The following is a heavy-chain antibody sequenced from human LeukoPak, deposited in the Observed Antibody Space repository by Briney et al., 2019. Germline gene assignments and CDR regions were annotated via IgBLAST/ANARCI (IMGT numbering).Heavy chain of an antibody. CDR2: IIPIFGTA. D-gene: IGHD4-11*01. J-gene: IGHJ4*02. V-gene: IGHV1-69*13. Sequence: SVKVSCKASGGTFGTSVISWVRQAPGQGLGWMGEIIPIFGTASYAQKFQGRVTITADESTTTAYMELSSLRSEDTAVYYCARANDYTNPRGDYWGQGTLVTVSS. CDR1: GGTFGTSV. CDR3: ARANDYTNPRGDY.